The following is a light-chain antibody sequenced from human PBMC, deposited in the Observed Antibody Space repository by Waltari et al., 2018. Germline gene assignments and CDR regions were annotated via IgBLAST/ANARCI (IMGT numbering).Light chain of an antibody. CDR1: QSVSRT. Sequence: EIVLTQSPGTLSLSPGDRATLSCRASQSVSRTLAWYQQNPGQAPRLLIYDASIRATGIPDRFSGSGSGTDFSLTISRVEPEDFAVYYCQKYGTRPATFGQGTKVEIK. CDR3: QKYGTRPAT. CDR2: DAS. V-gene: IGKV3-20*01. J-gene: IGKJ1*01.